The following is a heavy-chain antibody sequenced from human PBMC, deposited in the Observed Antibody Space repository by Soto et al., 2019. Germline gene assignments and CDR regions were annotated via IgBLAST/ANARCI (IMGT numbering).Heavy chain of an antibody. D-gene: IGHD6-19*01. Sequence: GGSLRLSCAASGFTFSSYGMHWVRQAPGKGLEWVAVIWYDGSNKYYADSVKGRFTISRDNSKNTLYLQMNSLRAEDTAVYYCARDRSLIAVAGRGYYYGMDVWGQGTTVTVSS. V-gene: IGHV3-33*01. J-gene: IGHJ6*02. CDR2: IWYDGSNK. CDR3: ARDRSLIAVAGRGYYYGMDV. CDR1: GFTFSSYG.